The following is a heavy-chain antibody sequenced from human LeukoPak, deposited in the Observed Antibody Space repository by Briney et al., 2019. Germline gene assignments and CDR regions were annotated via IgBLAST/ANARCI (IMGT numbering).Heavy chain of an antibody. CDR2: INQNGNEK. CDR3: AKEHRGDYFDY. J-gene: IGHJ4*02. V-gene: IGHV3-7*01. CDR1: GFTFRSYW. D-gene: IGHD3-10*01. Sequence: GGSLRLSCAASGFTFRSYWMTWVRQAPGKGLEWVANINQNGNEKYYLDSVKGRFTVSRDNAKNSLYLQMTYLRAEDTAVYYCAKEHRGDYFDYWGQGTLVTVSS.